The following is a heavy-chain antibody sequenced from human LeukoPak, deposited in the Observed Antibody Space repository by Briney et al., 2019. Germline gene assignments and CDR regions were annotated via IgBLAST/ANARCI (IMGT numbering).Heavy chain of an antibody. CDR1: GYTFTSYG. J-gene: IGHJ6*02. CDR3: ARCVGVVPAAPRYYGMDV. CDR2: ISAYNGNT. D-gene: IGHD2-2*01. Sequence: ASVKVSCKASGYTFTSYGISWVRQAPGQGLEWMGWISAYNGNTNYAQKLQGRVTMTTDTSTSTAYMELRSLRSDDTAVYYCARCVGVVPAAPRYYGMDVWGQGTTVTVSS. V-gene: IGHV1-18*01.